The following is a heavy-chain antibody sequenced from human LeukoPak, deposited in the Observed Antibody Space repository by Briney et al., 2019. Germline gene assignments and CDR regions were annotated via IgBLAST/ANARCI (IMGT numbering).Heavy chain of an antibody. CDR3: ARFYDSSGYYSYFDY. D-gene: IGHD3-22*01. V-gene: IGHV5-51*01. Sequence: GESRKISGRDSGYSFTSYWSGGVRQMPGKGLGGLGSIYPGDSDDRLSPCFQGQVTISADKSISTAYLQWRSLKASDTAMYYCARFYDSSGYYSYFDYWGQGTLVTVSS. J-gene: IGHJ4*02. CDR1: GYSFTSYW. CDR2: IYPGDSDD.